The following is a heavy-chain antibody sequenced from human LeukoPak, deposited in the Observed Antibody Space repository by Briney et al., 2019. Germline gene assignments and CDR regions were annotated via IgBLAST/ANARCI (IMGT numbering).Heavy chain of an antibody. CDR3: ARDPIAAAGLPGDY. Sequence: ASLKVSCKASGFIVAAYYIHWVRQAPGQGLEWMGWINPNSGGTNYAQKFQGRVTMTRDTSISTAYMELSRLRYDDTAVYYCARDPIAAAGLPGDYWGQGTLVTVSS. V-gene: IGHV1-2*02. D-gene: IGHD6-13*01. CDR2: INPNSGGT. J-gene: IGHJ4*02. CDR1: GFIVAAYY.